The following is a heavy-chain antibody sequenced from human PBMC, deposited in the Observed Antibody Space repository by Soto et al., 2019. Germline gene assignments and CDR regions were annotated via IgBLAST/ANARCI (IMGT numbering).Heavy chain of an antibody. CDR3: ARGGYGGNSGPYYYYYGMDV. V-gene: IGHV3-21*01. J-gene: IGHJ6*02. D-gene: IGHD5-12*01. CDR1: VYTFSSYC. CDR2: ISSSSSYI. Sequence: AGSLSLSCAASVYTFSSYCMNCVRQAPGKGPQWVSSISSSSSYIYYADAVKGRFTISRDNAKNSLYLQMNSLRAEDTAVYYCARGGYGGNSGPYYYYYGMDVWGQGTTVTVSS.